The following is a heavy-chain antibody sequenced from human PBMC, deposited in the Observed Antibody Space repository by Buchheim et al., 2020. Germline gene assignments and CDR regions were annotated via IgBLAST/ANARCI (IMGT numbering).Heavy chain of an antibody. CDR1: GFTFSSYA. D-gene: IGHD2-15*01. CDR3: AKYRPLEGYCSGGSCYYGYDY. CDR2: ISGSGGST. J-gene: IGHJ4*02. Sequence: EVQLLESGGGLVQPGGSLRLSCAASGFTFSSYAMSWVRQAPGKGLEWVSAISGSGGSTYYADSVKGRFTISRDNSKNTLYLQMNSLRAEDTAVYYCAKYRPLEGYCSGGSCYYGYDYWGQGTL. V-gene: IGHV3-23*01.